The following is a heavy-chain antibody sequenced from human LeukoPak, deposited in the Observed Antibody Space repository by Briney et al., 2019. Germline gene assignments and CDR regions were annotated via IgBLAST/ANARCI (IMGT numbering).Heavy chain of an antibody. Sequence: PSETLSLTCTVSGDSLSGGGFYWTWLRQHPGKGLEWIGYIEYSGNTFSNPSLKSRVAISADTSESRFSLHLTSVTAADTAVYYCARQIKSIDYDSFSDSWGQGTLVTVSS. D-gene: IGHD4-17*01. V-gene: IGHV4-31*03. CDR3: ARQIKSIDYDSFSDS. J-gene: IGHJ4*02. CDR2: IEYSGNT. CDR1: GDSLSGGGFY.